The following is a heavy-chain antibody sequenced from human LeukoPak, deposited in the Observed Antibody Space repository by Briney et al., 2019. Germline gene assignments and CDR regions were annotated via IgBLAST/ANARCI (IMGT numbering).Heavy chain of an antibody. CDR3: ARSVATINYYYYMDV. J-gene: IGHJ6*03. D-gene: IGHD5-24*01. V-gene: IGHV4-39*07. Sequence: PSETLSLTCTVSGVSISSSSYYWGWIRQPPGKGLEWIGSIYYGGSTYYNPSLKSRVTISVDTSKNQFSLKLSSVTAADTAVYYCARSVATINYYYYMDVWGKGTTVTISS. CDR1: GVSISSSSYY. CDR2: IYYGGST.